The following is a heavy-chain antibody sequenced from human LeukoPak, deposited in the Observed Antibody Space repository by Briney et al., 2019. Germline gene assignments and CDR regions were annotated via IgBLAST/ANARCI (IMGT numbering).Heavy chain of an antibody. J-gene: IGHJ4*02. V-gene: IGHV3-11*04. CDR3: AKDRRFYGDYRGFDY. CDR2: ISSSGSTI. D-gene: IGHD4-17*01. CDR1: GFTFSDYY. Sequence: GGSLRLSCAASGFTFSDYYMSWIRQAPGKGLEWVSYISSSGSTIYYADSVKGRFTISRDNAKNSLYLQMNSLRAEDTAVYYCAKDRRFYGDYRGFDYWGQGTLVTVSS.